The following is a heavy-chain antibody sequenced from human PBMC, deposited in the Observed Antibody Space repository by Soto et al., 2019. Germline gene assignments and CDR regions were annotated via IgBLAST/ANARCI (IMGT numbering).Heavy chain of an antibody. CDR3: ARLRNYYYYMDV. Sequence: SETLSLTCTVSGCSISSYYWSWIRQPPGKVLEWIGYIYYSGSTNYNPSLKSRVIISVDTSKNQFSLKLSSVTAADTAVYYCARLRNYYYYMDVWGKGTTVT. V-gene: IGHV4-59*08. CDR2: IYYSGST. J-gene: IGHJ6*03. CDR1: GCSISSYY.